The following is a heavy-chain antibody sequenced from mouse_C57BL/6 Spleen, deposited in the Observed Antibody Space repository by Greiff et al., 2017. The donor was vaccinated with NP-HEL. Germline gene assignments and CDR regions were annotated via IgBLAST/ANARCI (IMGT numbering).Heavy chain of an antibody. CDR2: INPNNGGT. J-gene: IGHJ2*01. D-gene: IGHD2-5*01. CDR1: GYTFTDYN. Sequence: EVQLQQSGPELVKPGASVKIPCKASGYTFTDYNMDWVKQSHGKSLEWIGDINPNNGGTIYNQKFKGKATLTVDKSSSTAYMELRSLTSEDTAVYYCARWGYYSNLYYFDYWGQGTTLTVSS. CDR3: ARWGYYSNLYYFDY. V-gene: IGHV1-18*01.